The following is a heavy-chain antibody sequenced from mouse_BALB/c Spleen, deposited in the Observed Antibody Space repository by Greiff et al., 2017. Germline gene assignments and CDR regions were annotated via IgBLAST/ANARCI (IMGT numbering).Heavy chain of an antibody. CDR3: ARSGATGFYAMDY. CDR2: IDPANGNT. CDR1: GFNIKDTY. V-gene: IGHV14-3*02. D-gene: IGHD1-3*01. J-gene: IGHJ4*01. Sequence: VQLQQSGAELVKPGASVKLSCPASGFNIKDTYMHWVKQRPEQGLEWIGRIDPANGNTKYDPRFQGKATITADTSSNIAYLQLSSLTSEDTAVYYCARSGATGFYAMDYGGQGTSVTVSS.